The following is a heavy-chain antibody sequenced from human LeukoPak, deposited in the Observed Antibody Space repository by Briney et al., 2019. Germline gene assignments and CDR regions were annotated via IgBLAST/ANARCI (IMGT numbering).Heavy chain of an antibody. CDR1: GFTFSSYE. CDR2: ISSSSGSTP. CDR3: AREFDSGSGDCFQH. Sequence: GGSLRLSCAASGFTFSSYEMNWVRQAPGKGREWVSFISSSSGSTPYYADSVRGRFTISRDNAKNTLYLQMSSLRAEDTAVYYCAREFDSGSGDCFQHWGQGTLVTVSS. V-gene: IGHV3-48*03. D-gene: IGHD1-26*01. J-gene: IGHJ1*01.